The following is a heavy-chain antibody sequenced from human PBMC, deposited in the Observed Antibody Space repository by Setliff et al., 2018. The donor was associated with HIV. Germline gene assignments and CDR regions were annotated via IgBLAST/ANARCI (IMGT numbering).Heavy chain of an antibody. J-gene: IGHJ4*02. CDR2: IRYDGSNK. V-gene: IGHV3-30*02. D-gene: IGHD3-10*01. CDR3: AKKTAAYTSGSWLHY. CDR1: GFTFSSYG. Sequence: GGSLRLSCAASGFTFSSYGMHWVRQAPGKGLEWVAFIRYDGSNKYYADSVKGRFTISRDNSKNTLYLQMNSLRAEDTAAYYCAKKTAAYTSGSWLHYWGQGTLVTVSS.